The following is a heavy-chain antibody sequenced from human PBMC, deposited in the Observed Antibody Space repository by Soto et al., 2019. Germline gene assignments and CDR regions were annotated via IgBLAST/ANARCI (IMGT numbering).Heavy chain of an antibody. CDR3: ASPAAARFHYYYGMDV. V-gene: IGHV3-53*01. J-gene: IGHJ6*02. CDR1: GFTVSSNY. CDR2: IYSGGST. Sequence: HPGGSLRLSCAASGFTVSSNYMSWVRQAPGKGLEWVSVIYSGGSTYYADSVKGRFTISRDNSKNTLYLQMNSPRAEDTAVYYCASPAAARFHYYYGMDVWGQGTTVTVSS. D-gene: IGHD6-6*01.